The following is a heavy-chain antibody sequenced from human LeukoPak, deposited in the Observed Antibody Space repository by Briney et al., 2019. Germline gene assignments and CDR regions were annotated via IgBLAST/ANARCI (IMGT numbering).Heavy chain of an antibody. CDR2: FGGGGGST. V-gene: IGHV3-23*01. CDR1: EFTLASYP. Sequence: GGSLRPSFEAPEFTLASYPMSWVRQAPGKGRGWVSAFGGGGGSTYYAGSVKGRFTISRDISKNTLYLQMNSLRAEDTAVYYCAKFGAAGPSYYYYGMDVWGQGTTVTVSS. J-gene: IGHJ6*02. CDR3: AKFGAAGPSYYYYGMDV. D-gene: IGHD6-13*01.